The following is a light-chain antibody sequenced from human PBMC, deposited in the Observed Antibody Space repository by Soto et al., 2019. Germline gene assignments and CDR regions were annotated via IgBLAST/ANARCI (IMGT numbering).Light chain of an antibody. J-gene: IGKJ1*01. CDR2: GAY. CDR3: QQYDSSRT. V-gene: IGKV3-20*01. CDR1: QSVGSRW. Sequence: EIVLTQSPGTLSLSPGERATLSCRASQSVGSRWLAWYQQKPGQAPRLLLYGAYIRATGIPDRFSGRGSGTDFTLTISRLEPEDFAVYYCQQYDSSRTCGQRTKVEMK.